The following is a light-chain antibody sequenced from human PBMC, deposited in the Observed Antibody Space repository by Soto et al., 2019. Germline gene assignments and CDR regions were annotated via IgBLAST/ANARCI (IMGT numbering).Light chain of an antibody. V-gene: IGKV4-1*01. CDR3: QHYYATPLT. CDR1: QNLLSSSNNRNY. Sequence: DIVMTQSPDSLAVSLGERATFNCTSSQNLLSSSNNRNYLAWYQQKPGQPPKLLIYWASTRESGVPDRFSGSGSATDFTLTISSLQAEDVALFYCQHYYATPLTFGGGTKVEI. J-gene: IGKJ4*01. CDR2: WAS.